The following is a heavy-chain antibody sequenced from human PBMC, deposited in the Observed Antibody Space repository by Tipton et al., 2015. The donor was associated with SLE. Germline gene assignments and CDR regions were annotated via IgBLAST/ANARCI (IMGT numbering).Heavy chain of an antibody. CDR3: ARERHAYFFDY. Sequence: LRLSCTVSGASIISGPYYWTWIRQTPGKELEWIGYISYNGDINYNPSLRSRVSISADPSKNEFSLNVNAATTVDTAVYFCARERHAYFFDYWGQRTLVAVSS. CDR1: GASIISGPYY. CDR2: ISYNGDI. V-gene: IGHV4-61*01. J-gene: IGHJ4*02.